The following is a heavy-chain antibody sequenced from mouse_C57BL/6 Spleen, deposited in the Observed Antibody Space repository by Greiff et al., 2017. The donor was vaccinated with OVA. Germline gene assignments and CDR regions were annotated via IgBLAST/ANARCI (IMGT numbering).Heavy chain of an antibody. CDR2: ISNGGGST. CDR1: GFTFSDYY. J-gene: IGHJ4*01. CDR3: ARGGYSKVYAMDY. D-gene: IGHD2-5*01. V-gene: IGHV5-12*01. Sequence: EVQLVESGGGLVQPGGSLKLSCAASGFTFSDYYMYWVRQTPEKRLEWVAYISNGGGSTYYPDTVKGRFTMSRDNAKNTLYLQMSRLKSEDTAMYYCARGGYSKVYAMDYWGQGTSVTVSS.